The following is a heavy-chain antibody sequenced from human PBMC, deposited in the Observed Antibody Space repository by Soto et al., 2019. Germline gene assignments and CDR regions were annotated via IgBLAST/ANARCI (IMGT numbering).Heavy chain of an antibody. CDR1: GFTVSSNY. V-gene: IGHV3-53*01. CDR2: IYSGGST. Sequence: LRLSCAASGFTVSSNYMSWVRQAPGKGLEWVSVIYSGGSTYYADSVKGRFTISRDNSKNTLYLQMNSLRAEDTAVYYCARDSGYDYTIYYGMDVWGQGTTVTVSS. J-gene: IGHJ6*02. D-gene: IGHD5-12*01. CDR3: ARDSGYDYTIYYGMDV.